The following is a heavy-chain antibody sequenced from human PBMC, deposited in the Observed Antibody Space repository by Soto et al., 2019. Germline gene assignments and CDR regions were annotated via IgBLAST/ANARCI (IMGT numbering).Heavy chain of an antibody. J-gene: IGHJ4*02. CDR1: GYNFGGYW. CDR3: ARGGFSGTPPDS. Sequence: ESLQISCKASGYNFGGYWIGWVRQMPGKGLEWMGIIFPGDSDTRYSPSFQGQVTISADKSISTVYLQWRSLKASDTAIYFCARGGFSGTPPDSWGQGTRVTVSS. V-gene: IGHV5-51*01. D-gene: IGHD1-7*01. CDR2: IFPGDSDT.